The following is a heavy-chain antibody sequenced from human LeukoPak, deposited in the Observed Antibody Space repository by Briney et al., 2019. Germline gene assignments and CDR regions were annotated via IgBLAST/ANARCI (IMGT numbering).Heavy chain of an antibody. V-gene: IGHV3-23*01. CDR2: ISGSVGST. CDR3: AKAKGDYGGPDGFDI. Sequence: GGSLRLSCAASGFTFSSFAMSWVRQAPGKGLEWVSAISGSVGSTYYADSVKGRFTISRDNTKNTLYVQMKSLRAEDTAVYYCAKAKGDYGGPDGFDIWGQGTMVTVSS. J-gene: IGHJ3*02. D-gene: IGHD4-23*01. CDR1: GFTFSSFA.